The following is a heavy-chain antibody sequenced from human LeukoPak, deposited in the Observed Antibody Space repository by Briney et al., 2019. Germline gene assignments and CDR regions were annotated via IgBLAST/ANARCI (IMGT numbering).Heavy chain of an antibody. V-gene: IGHV3-66*01. J-gene: IGHJ5*02. CDR2: IYSGGST. Sequence: GGSLRLSCVASGFNVSRNYMSWVRQAPGKGLEWVSLIYSGGSTYYADSVKGRFTISRDNSKNTLYVQMNSLRAEDTAVYYCAAHSSGYLGWFDPWGQGTLVTVSS. CDR1: GFNVSRNY. CDR3: AAHSSGYLGWFDP. D-gene: IGHD3-22*01.